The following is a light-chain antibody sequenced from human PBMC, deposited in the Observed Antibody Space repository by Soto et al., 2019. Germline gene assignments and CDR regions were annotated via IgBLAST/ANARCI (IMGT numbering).Light chain of an antibody. J-gene: IGKJ4*01. V-gene: IGKV1-9*01. CDR2: AAS. CDR3: QQHNSYPLT. Sequence: DIQLTQSPSFLSASVGDRVTITCRASQGISSSLAWYQQKPGKAPELLIYAASTLQRGVPSRFSGSGSGTEFTLTISSQQPEDFATYYCQQHNSYPLTFCGGTKVEIK. CDR1: QGISSS.